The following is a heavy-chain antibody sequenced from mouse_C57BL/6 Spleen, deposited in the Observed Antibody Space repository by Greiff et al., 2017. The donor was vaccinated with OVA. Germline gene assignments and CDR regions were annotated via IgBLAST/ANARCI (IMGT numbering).Heavy chain of an antibody. CDR3: ARDYYGSSYPLDY. CDR1: GFTFSSYT. D-gene: IGHD1-1*01. Sequence: EVQRVESGGGLVKPGGSLKLSCAASGFTFSSYTMSWVRQTPEKRLEWVATISGGGGNTYYPDSVKGRFTISRDNAKNTLYLQMSSLRSEDTALYYCARDYYGSSYPLDYWGQGTTLTVSS. CDR2: ISGGGGNT. J-gene: IGHJ2*01. V-gene: IGHV5-9*01.